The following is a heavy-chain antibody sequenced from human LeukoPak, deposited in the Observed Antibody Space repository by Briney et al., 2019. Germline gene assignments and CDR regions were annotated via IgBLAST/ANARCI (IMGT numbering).Heavy chain of an antibody. V-gene: IGHV3-23*01. CDR2: ISASGGRT. CDR1: GFRFSDFA. J-gene: IGHJ4*02. Sequence: GGSLRLSCAASGFRFSDFAMSWVRQAPGKGLECVSVISASGGRTYSAESVKGRFTISRDISKNTLYLQMNSLRAEDTAVYYCAKPISAASGTDFDYWGQGTLVTVSS. CDR3: AKPISAASGTDFDY. D-gene: IGHD6-13*01.